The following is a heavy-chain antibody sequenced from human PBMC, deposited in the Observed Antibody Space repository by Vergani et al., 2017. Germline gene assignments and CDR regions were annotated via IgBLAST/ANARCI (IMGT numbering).Heavy chain of an antibody. CDR3: VRTEYCTGIACNTRFDS. CDR1: GFSFSGYW. Sequence: EVQLVESGGGLIHPGGSLRLSCEGSGFSFSGYWMHWVRQVPGKGLMWVARIDEYGNRATYGDFETGRFTISRDNAKNTVFLQMNNLRADDAGVYYCVRTEYCTGIACNTRFDSWGQGALVTVSS. J-gene: IGHJ5*01. CDR2: IDEYGNRA. D-gene: IGHD2-8*02. V-gene: IGHV3-74*03.